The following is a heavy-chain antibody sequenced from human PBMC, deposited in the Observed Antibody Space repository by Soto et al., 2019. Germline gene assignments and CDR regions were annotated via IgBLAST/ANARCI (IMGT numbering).Heavy chain of an antibody. V-gene: IGHV1-69*13. Sequence: SVKVSCKASGGTFSSYAISWVRQAPGQGLEWMGGIIPIFGTANYAQKFQGRVTITADESTSTAYMELSSLRSEDTAVYYCARRALYRAAAASAYYYYGMDVWGQGTTVTVSS. CDR2: IIPIFGTA. D-gene: IGHD6-13*01. CDR1: GGTFSSYA. CDR3: ARRALYRAAAASAYYYYGMDV. J-gene: IGHJ6*02.